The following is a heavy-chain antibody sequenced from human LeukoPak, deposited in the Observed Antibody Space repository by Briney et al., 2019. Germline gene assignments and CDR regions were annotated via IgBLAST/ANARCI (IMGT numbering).Heavy chain of an antibody. Sequence: SVKVSCKASGGTFSSYAISWVRQAPGQGLEWMGRIIPILGIANYAQKFQGRVTITADKSTSTAYMELSSLRSEDTAVYYCANHYYGPGNKYLLTDVWSQGTTVTVSS. CDR1: GGTFSSYA. CDR3: ANHYYGPGNKYLLTDV. V-gene: IGHV1-69*04. D-gene: IGHD3-10*01. CDR2: IIPILGIA. J-gene: IGHJ6*02.